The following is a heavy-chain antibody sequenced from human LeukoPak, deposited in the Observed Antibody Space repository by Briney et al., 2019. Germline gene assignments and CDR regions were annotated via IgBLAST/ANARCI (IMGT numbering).Heavy chain of an antibody. CDR2: ISGSGGST. Sequence: AGGSLRLSCAASGFTFSSYAMSWVRQAPGKGLEWVSAISGSGGSTYYADSVKGRFTISRDNSNNTLYLQMNSLRADDTAVYYCAKDLSGSGSYYNSAFDIWGQGTMVTVSS. V-gene: IGHV3-23*01. D-gene: IGHD3-10*01. CDR3: AKDLSGSGSYYNSAFDI. CDR1: GFTFSSYA. J-gene: IGHJ3*02.